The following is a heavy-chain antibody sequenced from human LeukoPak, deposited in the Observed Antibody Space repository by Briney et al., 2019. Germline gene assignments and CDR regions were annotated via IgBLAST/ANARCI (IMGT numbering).Heavy chain of an antibody. J-gene: IGHJ6*02. Sequence: GASVKVSCKVSGYTLTELSMHWVRQAPGKGLEWMGGFDPEDGETIYAQKFQGRVTMTEDTSTDTAYMELSSLRSEDTAVYYCATDNPLLSGSYYYGMDVWGQGTTVTVSS. CDR3: ATDNPLLSGSYYYGMDV. CDR2: FDPEDGET. CDR1: GYTLTELS. V-gene: IGHV1-24*01. D-gene: IGHD3-10*01.